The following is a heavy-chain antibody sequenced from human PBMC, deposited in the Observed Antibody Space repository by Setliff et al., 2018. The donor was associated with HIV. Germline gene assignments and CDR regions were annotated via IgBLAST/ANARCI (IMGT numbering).Heavy chain of an antibody. CDR3: ARVGERWLQFYYFDN. CDR1: GYTFTTYY. Sequence: GASEKVSCKASGYTFTTYYIHWVRQAPGQGLEWLGVINPSGGSTSYAQKFQGRVTMTRGTSTGTVYMELRSLRSEDTAVYYCARVGERWLQFYYFDNWGQGTLVTVSS. CDR2: INPSGGST. D-gene: IGHD5-12*01. J-gene: IGHJ4*02. V-gene: IGHV1-46*01.